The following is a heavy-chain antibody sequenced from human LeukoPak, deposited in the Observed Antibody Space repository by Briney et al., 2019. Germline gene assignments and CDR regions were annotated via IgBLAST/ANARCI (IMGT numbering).Heavy chain of an antibody. Sequence: SVKVSCKASGGTFSSYAISWVRQAPGQGLEWMGGITPIFGTANYAQKFQGRVTITTDESTSTAYMELSSLRSEDTAVYYCARDSGSYLYFDYWGQGTLVTVSS. V-gene: IGHV1-69*05. D-gene: IGHD1-26*01. CDR2: ITPIFGTA. CDR3: ARDSGSYLYFDY. J-gene: IGHJ4*02. CDR1: GGTFSSYA.